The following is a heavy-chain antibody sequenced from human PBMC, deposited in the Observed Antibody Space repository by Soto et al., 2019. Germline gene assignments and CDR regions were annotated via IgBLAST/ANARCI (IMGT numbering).Heavy chain of an antibody. CDR1: GFTFSSYS. D-gene: IGHD4-17*01. J-gene: IGHJ6*02. V-gene: IGHV3-48*04. CDR2: ISSSSSTI. CDR3: ARDVPPDYGGNSGYYYYGMDV. Sequence: GGSLRLSCAASGFTFSSYSMNWVRQAPGKGLEWVSYISSSSSTIYYADSVKGRFTISRDSAKNSLYLQMNRLRAEDTAVYYCARDVPPDYGGNSGYYYYGMDVWGQGTTVTVSS.